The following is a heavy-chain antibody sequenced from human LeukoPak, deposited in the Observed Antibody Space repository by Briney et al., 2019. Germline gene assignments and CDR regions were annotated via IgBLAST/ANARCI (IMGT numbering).Heavy chain of an antibody. CDR2: ISSSSSYI. CDR1: GFTFSSYE. D-gene: IGHD1-1*01. Sequence: GGSLRLSCAASGFTFSSYEMNWVRQAPGKGLEWVSSISSSSSYIYYADSVKGRFTISRDNAKNSLSLQMSSLRAEDTAVYYCARDRLLEDRDYHYYYYMDVWGIGTTVTVSS. V-gene: IGHV3-21*01. CDR3: ARDRLLEDRDYHYYYYMDV. J-gene: IGHJ6*03.